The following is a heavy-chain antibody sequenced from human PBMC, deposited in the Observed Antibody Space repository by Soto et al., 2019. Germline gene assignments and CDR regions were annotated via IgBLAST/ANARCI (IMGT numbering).Heavy chain of an antibody. D-gene: IGHD5-12*01. CDR2: ISGSGGST. CDR3: AKRDRGYDFYYYGMDV. CDR1: GFTFSSYA. Sequence: GGSLRLSCAASGFTFSSYAMSWVRQAPGKGLEWVSAISGSGGSTYYADSVKGRFTISRDNSKNTLYLQMNSLRAEDTAVYYCAKRDRGYDFYYYGMDVWGQGTTVTISS. J-gene: IGHJ6*02. V-gene: IGHV3-23*01.